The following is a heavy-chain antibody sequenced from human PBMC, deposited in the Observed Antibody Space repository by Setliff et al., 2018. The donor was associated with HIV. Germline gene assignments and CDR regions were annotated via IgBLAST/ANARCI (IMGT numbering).Heavy chain of an antibody. J-gene: IGHJ5*01. Sequence: SETLSLTCSVSGGSITRGSYYWTWIRQPAGKGLEWIGHAYTTGTTNYSPSLKSRVTISLDTSKNQVSLKLSSVTAADTAVYYCTRGPRGIGPRPDWLDSWGQGTQVTSPQ. V-gene: IGHV4-61*09. CDR2: AYTTGTT. CDR3: TRGPRGIGPRPDWLDS. CDR1: GGSITRGSYY. D-gene: IGHD6-6*01.